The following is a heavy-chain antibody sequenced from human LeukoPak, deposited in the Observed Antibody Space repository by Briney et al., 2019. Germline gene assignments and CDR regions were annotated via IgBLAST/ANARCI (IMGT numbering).Heavy chain of an antibody. D-gene: IGHD6-13*01. J-gene: IGHJ4*02. Sequence: PGESLKISCKGSGYIFTSYWIGWVRQMPGKGLEWMGIISPGDSDTRYSPSFQGQVSISADKSISTAYLQWTSLKASDTAMYYCARPYYSSSWYGGYVAYWGQGTLVTVSS. CDR2: ISPGDSDT. V-gene: IGHV5-51*01. CDR3: ARPYYSSSWYGGYVAY. CDR1: GYIFTSYW.